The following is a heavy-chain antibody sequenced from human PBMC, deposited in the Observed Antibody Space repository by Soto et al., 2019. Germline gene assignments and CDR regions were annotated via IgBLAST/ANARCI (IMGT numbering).Heavy chain of an antibody. D-gene: IGHD3-3*01. Sequence: SGPTLVNPTETLTLTCTVSGFSLSNARMGVSWIRQPPGKALEWLAHIFSNDEKSYSTSLKSRLTISKDTSKSQVVLTMTNMDPVDTATYYCARQSYDFWSGYYSGWFDPWGQGTLVTVSS. V-gene: IGHV2-26*01. J-gene: IGHJ5*02. CDR3: ARQSYDFWSGYYSGWFDP. CDR1: GFSLSNARMG. CDR2: IFSNDEK.